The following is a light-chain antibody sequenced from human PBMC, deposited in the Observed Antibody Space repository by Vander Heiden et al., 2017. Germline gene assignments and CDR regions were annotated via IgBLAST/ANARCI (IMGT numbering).Light chain of an antibody. CDR2: GAS. Sequence: EIVLTQSPGTLSLSPGERATLSCRASQSVSSSYLAWYQQKPGQAPRLLIYGASSRATGIPDRFSGSGSGTDFTLTISRREPEDFAVYYCQQDGSSHLYTFGQGTKLEIK. V-gene: IGKV3-20*01. J-gene: IGKJ2*01. CDR1: QSVSSSY. CDR3: QQDGSSHLYT.